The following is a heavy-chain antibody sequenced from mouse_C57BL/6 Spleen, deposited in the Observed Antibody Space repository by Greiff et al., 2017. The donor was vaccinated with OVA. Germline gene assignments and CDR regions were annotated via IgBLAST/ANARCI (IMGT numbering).Heavy chain of an antibody. Sequence: QVTLKVSGPELVKPGASVKISCKASGYAFSSSWMNWVKQRPGKGLEWIGRIYPGDGDTNYNGKFKGKATLTADKSSSTAYMQLSSLTSEDSAVYFCARGGGPYWGQGTTLTVSS. J-gene: IGHJ2*01. V-gene: IGHV1-82*01. CDR1: GYAFSSSW. CDR3: ARGGGPY. CDR2: IYPGDGDT.